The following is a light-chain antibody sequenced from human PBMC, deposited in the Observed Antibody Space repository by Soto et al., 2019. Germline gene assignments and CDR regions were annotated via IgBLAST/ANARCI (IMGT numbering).Light chain of an antibody. CDR2: DVS. CDR3: SSYTSNNTLL. Sequence: QSALTQPASVSGSPGQSITISCAGISNDFGGYNYVSWYQQHPGRAPKLMIYDVSNRPSGVSNRFSGSKSGNTASLTISGLQAEDEADYYCSSYTSNNTLLFGIGTKVPVL. J-gene: IGLJ1*01. V-gene: IGLV2-14*03. CDR1: SNDFGGYNY.